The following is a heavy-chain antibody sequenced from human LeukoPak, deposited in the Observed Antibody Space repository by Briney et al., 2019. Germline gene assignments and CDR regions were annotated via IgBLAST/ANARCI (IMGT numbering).Heavy chain of an antibody. V-gene: IGHV4-4*02. D-gene: IGHD3/OR15-3a*01. CDR3: ARGPDWLPPGGWFDP. J-gene: IGHJ5*02. Sequence: PSETLSLTCAVSGGSISSSNWWSWVRQPPGKGLEWIGEIYHSGSTNYNPSLKSRVTISVDKSKNQFSLKLSSVTAADTAVYYCARGPDWLPPGGWFDPWGQGTLVTVSS. CDR2: IYHSGST. CDR1: GGSISSSNW.